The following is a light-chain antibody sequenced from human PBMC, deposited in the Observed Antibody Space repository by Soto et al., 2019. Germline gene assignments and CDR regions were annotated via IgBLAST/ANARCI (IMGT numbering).Light chain of an antibody. Sequence: DTQMTQSPSSLSASVGDRISISCRASQTVSTYLNWYQQKPGKAPTLLISATSTLQSGVPSRFSGSGSGTDFTLTITSLQPEDFATYYCQQTYTTPRTFGQGTKVEIK. CDR1: QTVSTY. CDR2: ATS. J-gene: IGKJ1*01. CDR3: QQTYTTPRT. V-gene: IGKV1-39*01.